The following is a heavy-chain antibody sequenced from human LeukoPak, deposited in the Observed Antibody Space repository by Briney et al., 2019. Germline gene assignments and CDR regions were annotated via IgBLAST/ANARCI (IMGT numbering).Heavy chain of an antibody. CDR1: GGSFSGYY. V-gene: IGHV4-34*01. D-gene: IGHD2-21*02. Sequence: SETLSLTYAVYGGSFSGYYWSWLRQPPGTGLEWIGEINHSGSTNYNPSLKSRVTISVDTSKNQFSLKLSSVTAADTAVYYCARGLVVVTAEWFDPWGQGTLVTVSS. J-gene: IGHJ5*02. CDR2: INHSGST. CDR3: ARGLVVVTAEWFDP.